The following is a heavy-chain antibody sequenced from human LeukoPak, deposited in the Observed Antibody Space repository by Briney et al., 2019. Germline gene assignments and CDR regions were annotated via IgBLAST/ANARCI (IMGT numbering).Heavy chain of an antibody. Sequence: GGSLRLSCAASGFTFSSYWMSWVRQAPGKGLEWVANIKQDGSEKYYVDSVKGRFTISRDNAKNSLYLQMNSLRAEDTAVYYCAKSVAQRHYGMDVWGQGTTVTVSS. CDR2: IKQDGSEK. CDR1: GFTFSSYW. V-gene: IGHV3-7*05. CDR3: AKSVAQRHYGMDV. J-gene: IGHJ6*02. D-gene: IGHD5-12*01.